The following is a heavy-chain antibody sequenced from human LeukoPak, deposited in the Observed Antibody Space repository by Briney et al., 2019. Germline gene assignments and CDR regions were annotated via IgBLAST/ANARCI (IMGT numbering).Heavy chain of an antibody. CDR3: ARSDWAAAGTDY. Sequence: ASVKVSCKASGYTFANSYINWVRQAPGQGLEWMGWVNPNTGGTDYAQKFQGRVTMTRDTSINTAYMELSRLGSDDTAMYYCARSDWAAAGTDYWGQGTLVTVSS. CDR1: GYTFANSY. D-gene: IGHD6-13*01. V-gene: IGHV1-2*02. CDR2: VNPNTGGT. J-gene: IGHJ4*02.